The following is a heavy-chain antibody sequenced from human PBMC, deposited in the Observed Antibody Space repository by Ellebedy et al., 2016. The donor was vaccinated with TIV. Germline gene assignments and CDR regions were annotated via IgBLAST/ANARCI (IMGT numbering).Heavy chain of an antibody. CDR3: FTGGTDWNDQWGYNDY. J-gene: IGHJ4*02. CDR2: IKNNLDGGTT. CDR1: GFPFSHAW. V-gene: IGHV3-15*07. D-gene: IGHD1-1*01. Sequence: PGGSLRLSCAGSGFPFSHAWMNWVRQAPGKGLEWVGRIKNNLDGGTTDYAAPVKGRFINSRDDSKNTLYLQMNRLKTEDTAVYYCFTGGTDWNDQWGYNDYWGQGTLVTVSS.